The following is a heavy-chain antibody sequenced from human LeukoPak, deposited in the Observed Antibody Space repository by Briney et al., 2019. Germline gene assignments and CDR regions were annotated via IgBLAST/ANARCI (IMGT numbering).Heavy chain of an antibody. CDR1: GYTFTRYG. J-gene: IGHJ6*02. V-gene: IGHV1-18*01. CDR2: ISAYNGNT. CDR3: ARDLRFSYCSSTSCYQTYYYGMDV. Sequence: ASVKVSCKASGYTFTRYGISWVRQAPGQGLEWMGWISAYNGNTNYAQKLQGRVTMTTDTSTSTAYMELRSLRSDDTAVYYCARDLRFSYCSSTSCYQTYYYGMDVWGQGTTVTVSS. D-gene: IGHD2-2*01.